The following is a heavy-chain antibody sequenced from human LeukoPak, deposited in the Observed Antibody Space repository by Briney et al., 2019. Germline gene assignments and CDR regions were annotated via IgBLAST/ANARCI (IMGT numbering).Heavy chain of an antibody. CDR1: GGSISDYY. J-gene: IGHJ4*02. Sequence: AETLSLTCTVSGGSISDYYWSWVRQPPGKGLEWIGYVYYSGSTSYNPSLKSRVTISVDTSKNQFSLKVSSVTAADTALYYCARGHLVFAYWGQGTLVTVSS. CDR2: VYYSGST. CDR3: ARGHLVFAY. D-gene: IGHD6-6*01. V-gene: IGHV4-59*01.